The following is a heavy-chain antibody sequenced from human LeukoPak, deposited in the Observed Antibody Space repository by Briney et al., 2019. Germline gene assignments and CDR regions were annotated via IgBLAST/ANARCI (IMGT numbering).Heavy chain of an antibody. Sequence: ASVKVSCTASGHIFTVDSIHWVRQAPGQGLEWLGWVHLNGGGTYRAQKFQDRVTMTKGSSISTASMELSGLTSDDTAVYYCARSDPSTPQYYYDSSDAFDIWGQGTMVTVSS. J-gene: IGHJ3*02. CDR2: VHLNGGGT. CDR3: ARSDPSTPQYYYDSSDAFDI. V-gene: IGHV1-2*02. D-gene: IGHD3-22*01. CDR1: GHIFTVDS.